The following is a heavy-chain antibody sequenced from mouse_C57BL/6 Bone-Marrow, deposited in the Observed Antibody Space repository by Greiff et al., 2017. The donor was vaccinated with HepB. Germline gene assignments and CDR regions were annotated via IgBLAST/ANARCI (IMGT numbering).Heavy chain of an antibody. CDR2: IHPSDSDT. J-gene: IGHJ3*01. D-gene: IGHD3-3*01. V-gene: IGHV1-74*01. CDR3: AQGTGWLAY. CDR1: GYTFTSYW. Sequence: VQLQQSGAELVKPGASVKVSCKASGYTFTSYWMHWVKQRPGQGLEWIGRIHPSDSDTNYNQKFKGKATLTVDKSSSTADMPRSSLTSEDSAVYYGAQGTGWLAYWGQGTLGTVSA.